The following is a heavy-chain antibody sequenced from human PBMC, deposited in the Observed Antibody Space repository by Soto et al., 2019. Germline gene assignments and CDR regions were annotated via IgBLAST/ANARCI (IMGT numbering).Heavy chain of an antibody. CDR1: GGSISSGGYY. D-gene: IGHD2-8*01. J-gene: IGHJ5*02. Sequence: QVQLQESGPGLVKPSQTLSLTCTVSGGSISSGGYYWSWIRQPPGKGLEWIGYIYYSGSTYYNPSLKSRVTISVDTSKNQFSLKLSSVTAADTAVYYCARARYCTNGVCYTGIDWFDPWGQGTLVTVSS. V-gene: IGHV4-30-4*01. CDR2: IYYSGST. CDR3: ARARYCTNGVCYTGIDWFDP.